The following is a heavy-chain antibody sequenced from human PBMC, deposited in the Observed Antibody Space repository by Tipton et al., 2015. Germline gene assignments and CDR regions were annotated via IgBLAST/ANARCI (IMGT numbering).Heavy chain of an antibody. J-gene: IGHJ6*02. D-gene: IGHD6-19*01. CDR2: IYYRGST. CDR1: GVSVSSGGYY. Sequence: GLVKPSETLSLSCSVTGVSVSSGGYYWSWIRQPPGKGLEWIGYIYYRGSTTYNPSLKSRFTISVDTSKNQFSLKMSSLTAAYTAVYYCPREAVARYYYGRVVWGQGTTVTVSS. V-gene: IGHV4-61*08. CDR3: PREAVARYYYGRVV.